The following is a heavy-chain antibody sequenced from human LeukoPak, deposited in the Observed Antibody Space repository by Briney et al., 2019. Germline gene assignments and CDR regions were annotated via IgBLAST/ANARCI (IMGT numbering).Heavy chain of an antibody. CDR1: GGSTNNYY. V-gene: IGHV4-4*07. D-gene: IGHD1-26*01. J-gene: IGHJ3*01. CDR3: ARGLGATTSEALDL. Sequence: SSQTLSFTCTVSGGSTNNYYWSWIRQSVGKGLEWIGRIYPSGRSNYNPSLKSRVTMSVDTSKNQVSLKLTSVTAADTAVYYCARGLGATTSEALDLWGQGTMVTVSS. CDR2: IYPSGRS.